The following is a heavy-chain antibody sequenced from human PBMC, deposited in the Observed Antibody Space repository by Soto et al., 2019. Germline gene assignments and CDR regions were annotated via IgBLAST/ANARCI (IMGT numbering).Heavy chain of an antibody. J-gene: IGHJ6*02. CDR2: ITHSGTT. V-gene: IGHV3-23*01. Sequence: EVQVLESGGGLVQPGGSLRLSCAASGFTFSSHVMTWVRQGPGKGLEWVSSITHSGTTDYADSVKGRFIISRDNSKNTLYLEMNSLRAEDTAVYYCAKVILVVTQRRVDVWGQGTTVTVSS. D-gene: IGHD2-15*01. CDR1: GFTFSSHV. CDR3: AKVILVVTQRRVDV.